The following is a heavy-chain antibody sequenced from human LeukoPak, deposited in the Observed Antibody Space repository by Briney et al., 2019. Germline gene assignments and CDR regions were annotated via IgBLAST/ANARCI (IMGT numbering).Heavy chain of an antibody. J-gene: IGHJ5*02. CDR3: ASLPGAYCSGGCRSPPP. CDR1: GDSVSSNSAA. Sequence: SQTLSLTCAISGDSVSSNSAAWNWIRQSPSRGLEWLGRTYYRSKWYNDYAVSVKSRITINPDTSKNQFSLKLSSVTASDTAVYYCASLPGAYCSGGCRSPPPWGQGALVTVSS. CDR2: TYYRSKWYN. V-gene: IGHV6-1*01. D-gene: IGHD2-15*01.